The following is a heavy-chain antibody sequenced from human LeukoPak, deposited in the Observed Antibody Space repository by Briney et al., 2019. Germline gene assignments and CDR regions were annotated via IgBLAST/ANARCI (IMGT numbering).Heavy chain of an antibody. J-gene: IGHJ4*02. CDR3: ARAEGGSNLDH. D-gene: IGHD1-26*01. V-gene: IGHV3-66*01. CDR1: GFTVSSNY. CDR2: IYSGGST. Sequence: PGGSLRLSCAASGFTVSSNYMSWVRQAPGKGLEWVSVIYSGGSTYYADSVKGRFTISRDTSTNTLYLQMNNLRAEDTAVYYCARAEGGSNLDHWGQGTLVTVSS.